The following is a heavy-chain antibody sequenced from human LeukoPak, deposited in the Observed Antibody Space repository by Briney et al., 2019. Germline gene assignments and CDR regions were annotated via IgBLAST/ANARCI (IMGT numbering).Heavy chain of an antibody. CDR3: ATASTWTGIY. D-gene: IGHD6-13*01. CDR1: GFTFSNAY. V-gene: IGHV3-15*01. J-gene: IGHJ4*02. Sequence: GGSLRLSCAASGFTFSNAYMNWVRQAPGEGLECVGRVKGKADGGTTDYAAPAKGRFTISRDDSTQTLYLQMNSLKTEDTAVYYCATASTWTGIYWGQGTLVTVSS. CDR2: VKGKADGGTT.